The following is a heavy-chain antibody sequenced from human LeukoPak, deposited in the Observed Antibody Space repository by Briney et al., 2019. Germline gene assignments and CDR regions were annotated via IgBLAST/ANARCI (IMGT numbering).Heavy chain of an antibody. Sequence: ASVKVSCKASGSTFTSYYMHWVRQAPGQGLEWMGIINPSGGSTSYAQRFQGRVTMTRDMSTSTVYMELSSLRSEDTAVYYCARGGYYDSSGYKNDAFDIWGQGTMVTVSS. J-gene: IGHJ3*02. CDR1: GSTFTSYY. CDR2: INPSGGST. CDR3: ARGGYYDSSGYKNDAFDI. V-gene: IGHV1-46*01. D-gene: IGHD3-22*01.